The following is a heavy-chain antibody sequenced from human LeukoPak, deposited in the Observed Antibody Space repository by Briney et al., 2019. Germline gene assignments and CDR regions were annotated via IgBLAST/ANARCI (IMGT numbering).Heavy chain of an antibody. J-gene: IGHJ3*02. V-gene: IGHV1-24*01. CDR3: AKVAVAGRLRNAFDI. CDR2: FDPEDGET. CDR1: GYTLTELS. D-gene: IGHD6-19*01. Sequence: ASVEVSCKVSGYTLTELSMHWVRQAPGKGLEWMGGFDPEDGETIYAQKLQGRVTMTEDTSTDTAYMELSSLRSEDTAVYYCAKVAVAGRLRNAFDIWGQGTMVTVSS.